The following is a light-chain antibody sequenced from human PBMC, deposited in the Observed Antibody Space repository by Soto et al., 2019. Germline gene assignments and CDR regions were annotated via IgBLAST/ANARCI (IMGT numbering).Light chain of an antibody. CDR2: SDN. Sequence: QSVLTQPPSASGTPGQRVTISCSGSSSSIGSNAVNWYQQLPGTAPKLLIYSDNHRPSGVPDRFSGSKSGTSASLAISGLQSEDEGDYHCATWDDSLNAYVFGIGTKLTVL. CDR3: ATWDDSLNAYV. J-gene: IGLJ1*01. V-gene: IGLV1-44*01. CDR1: SSSIGSNA.